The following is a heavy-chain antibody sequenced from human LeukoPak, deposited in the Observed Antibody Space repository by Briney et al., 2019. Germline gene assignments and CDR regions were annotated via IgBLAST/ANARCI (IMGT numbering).Heavy chain of an antibody. V-gene: IGHV4-4*07. Sequence: SETLSLTCTVSGGSISSYYWSWIRQPAGKGLEWIGRIYTSGSTNYNPPLKSRVTMSVDTSKNQFSLKLSSVTAADTAVYYCAREGCSSTSCYTLEAFDIWGQGTMVTVSS. J-gene: IGHJ3*02. CDR2: IYTSGST. CDR3: AREGCSSTSCYTLEAFDI. D-gene: IGHD2-2*02. CDR1: GGSISSYY.